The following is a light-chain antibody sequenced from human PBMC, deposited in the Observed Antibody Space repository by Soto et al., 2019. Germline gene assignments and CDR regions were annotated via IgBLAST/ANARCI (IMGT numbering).Light chain of an antibody. CDR2: DAS. J-gene: IGKJ1*01. CDR3: QQYDNPPKT. CDR1: QDISNY. V-gene: IGKV1-33*01. Sequence: DIQMTQSPSSLSASVGDRVTITCQASQDISNYLNWYRQKPGKAPKLLIYDASNLETGVPSRFSGSGSGTDFTFTISSLQPEDIATYYCQQYDNPPKTFGQGTKVEIK.